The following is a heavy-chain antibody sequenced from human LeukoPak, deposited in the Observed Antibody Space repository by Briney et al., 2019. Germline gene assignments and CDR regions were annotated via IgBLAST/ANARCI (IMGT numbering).Heavy chain of an antibody. CDR2: INESGTT. J-gene: IGHJ5*02. Sequence: GSLRLSCAVSGFTFSNYWMTWVRQAPGKGLEWIGEINESGTTNYNTSLNNRVTISVDTSKNQFSLKLTSLTAADTAVFYCARALMTLVRGVPRTTWFDPWGQGTLVTVSS. V-gene: IGHV4-34*01. D-gene: IGHD3-10*01. CDR1: GFTFSNYW. CDR3: ARALMTLVRGVPRTTWFDP.